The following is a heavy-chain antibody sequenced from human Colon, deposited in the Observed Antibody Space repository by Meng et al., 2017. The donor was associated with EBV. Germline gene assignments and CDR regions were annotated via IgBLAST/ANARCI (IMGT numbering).Heavy chain of an antibody. V-gene: IGHV4-31*03. Sequence: GQLPESGQGLGKPSQTLSLTCTVSGGSVSSGGYYWTWIRQHPGKGLEWFGHIYYSGSTFYNPSLKRRVIISIDTSKNQFSLNLRSVTAADTAVYYCARVSSGWDYFDYWGQGTLVTVSS. CDR3: ARVSSGWDYFDY. D-gene: IGHD6-19*01. CDR1: GGSVSSGGYY. J-gene: IGHJ4*02. CDR2: IYYSGST.